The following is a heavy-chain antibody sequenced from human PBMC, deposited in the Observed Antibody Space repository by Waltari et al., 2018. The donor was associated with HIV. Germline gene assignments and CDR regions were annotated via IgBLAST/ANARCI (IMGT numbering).Heavy chain of an antibody. J-gene: IGHJ6*02. Sequence: CAASGFTFSLYGMNWVRQAPGKGLEWVSSISSSTSYIYYADAVKGRFTISRDNAKNSLYLQMNSLRVEDTAVYYCAGDLVRGGVYYYGMDVWGQGTTVTVSS. V-gene: IGHV3-21*01. CDR2: ISSSTSYI. CDR1: GFTFSLYG. CDR3: AGDLVRGGVYYYGMDV. D-gene: IGHD3-10*01.